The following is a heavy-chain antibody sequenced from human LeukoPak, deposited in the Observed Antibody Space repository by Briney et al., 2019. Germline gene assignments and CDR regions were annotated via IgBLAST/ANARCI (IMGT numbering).Heavy chain of an antibody. J-gene: IGHJ6*02. CDR1: GGSFSGYY. Sequence: PSETLSLTCAVYGGSFSGYYWSWIRQPPGKGLEWIGEINHSGSTNYNPSLKSRVTISVDTSKNQFSLKLSSVTAADTAVYYCARGRGLVVVPAAIPPRMDVWGQGTAVTVSS. D-gene: IGHD2-2*01. CDR2: INHSGST. CDR3: ARGRGLVVVPAAIPPRMDV. V-gene: IGHV4-34*01.